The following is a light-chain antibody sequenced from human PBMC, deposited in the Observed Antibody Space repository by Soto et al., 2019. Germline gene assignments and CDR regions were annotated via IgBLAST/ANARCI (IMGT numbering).Light chain of an antibody. J-gene: IGLJ2*01. CDR2: KNS. Sequence: QSALTQPPSASGAPGQRVTISCSGSTSNIGYNYVSWYQQLPGTAPKLLIYKNSQRPSGVPDRFSGSKSGTSASLAISGLRSEDEADYYCATWDDTLTAVVFGGGTQLTVL. CDR3: ATWDDTLTAVV. CDR1: TSNIGYNY. V-gene: IGLV1-47*01.